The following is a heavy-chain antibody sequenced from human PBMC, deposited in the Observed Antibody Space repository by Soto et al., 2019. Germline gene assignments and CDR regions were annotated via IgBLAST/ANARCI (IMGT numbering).Heavy chain of an antibody. CDR2: INHSGST. CDR3: ARGDDFWSGYSPYYYYGMDV. CDR1: GGSFSGYY. J-gene: IGHJ6*02. V-gene: IGHV4-34*01. D-gene: IGHD3-3*01. Sequence: SETLSLTCAVYGGSFSGYYWSWIRQPPGKGLEWIGEINHSGSTNYNPSLKSRVTISVDTSKNQFSLKLSSVTAADTAVYYCARGDDFWSGYSPYYYYGMDVWGQGTTVTVSS.